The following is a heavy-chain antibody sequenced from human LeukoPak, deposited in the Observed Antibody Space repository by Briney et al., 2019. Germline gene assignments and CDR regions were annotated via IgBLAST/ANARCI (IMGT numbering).Heavy chain of an antibody. CDR1: GFTFSSYA. Sequence: PGGSLRLSCAASGFTFSSYAMHWVRQAPGKGLEWVAVISYDGSNKYYADSVKGRFTISRDNSKNTLYLQMNSLRAEDTAVYYCARDENAFGIWGQGTMVTVSS. CDR2: ISYDGSNK. CDR3: ARDENAFGI. J-gene: IGHJ3*02. V-gene: IGHV3-30*04.